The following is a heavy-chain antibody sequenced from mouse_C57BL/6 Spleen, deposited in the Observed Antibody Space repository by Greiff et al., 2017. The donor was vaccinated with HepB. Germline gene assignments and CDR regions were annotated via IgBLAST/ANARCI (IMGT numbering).Heavy chain of an antibody. CDR2: IYPGSGST. D-gene: IGHD2-12*01. CDR3: ARGLRRPWYY. J-gene: IGHJ3*01. Sequence: QVQLQQSGAELVKPGASVKMSCKASGYTFTSYWITWVKQRPGQGLEWIGDIYPGSGSTTYNEKFKSKATLTVDTSSSTAYMQLSSLTSEDSAVYYCARGLRRPWYYWGQGTLVTVSA. CDR1: GYTFTSYW. V-gene: IGHV1-55*01.